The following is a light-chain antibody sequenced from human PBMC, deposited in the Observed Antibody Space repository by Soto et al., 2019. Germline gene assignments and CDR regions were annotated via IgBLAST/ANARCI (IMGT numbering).Light chain of an antibody. CDR1: QSVRSY. CDR2: AAS. V-gene: IGKV3-15*01. CDR3: HQYNNWPWT. Sequence: ESVLTQSPATRSLSPGERATLSFRASQSVRSYLEWYQQKPGQPPRLVIYAASTRATGIPVRFSGSGSETEFTLTIRSLPSEDSEMYYCHQYNNWPWTFGQGTKVDIK. J-gene: IGKJ1*01.